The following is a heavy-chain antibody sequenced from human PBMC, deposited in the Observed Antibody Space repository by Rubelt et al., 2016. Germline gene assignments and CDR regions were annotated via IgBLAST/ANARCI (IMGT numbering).Heavy chain of an antibody. V-gene: IGHV3-7*01. CDR2: MKEDGSGE. J-gene: IGHJ4*02. D-gene: IGHD3-3*01. CDR1: GFTLSTYS. Sequence: EVQLVESGGGLVQPGGSLRLSCAASGFTLSTYSMNWVRQAPGKGLEWLASMKEDGSGENYVDSVKGRFTMSRDNAKNSLFLQMDRRRVEDTAVYYGARDGVWGQGTLVTVSA. CDR3: ARDGV.